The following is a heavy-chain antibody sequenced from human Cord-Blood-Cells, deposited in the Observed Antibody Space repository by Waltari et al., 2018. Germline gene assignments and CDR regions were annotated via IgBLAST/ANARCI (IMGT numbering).Heavy chain of an antibody. Sequence: VQLQQWGAGLLKPSESLSLTCAVSGGSFSGYYGSWIRQPPGKGLEWIGEINARGSTNYNPSLKRRVPISVDTSEDQFSLTLSSVTAADTAVYYCARGGIFRTAAAGEYFQHWGQGTLVTVSS. CDR2: INARGST. CDR3: ARGGIFRTAAAGEYFQH. V-gene: IGHV4-34*01. J-gene: IGHJ1*01. D-gene: IGHD6-13*01. CDR1: GGSFSGYY.